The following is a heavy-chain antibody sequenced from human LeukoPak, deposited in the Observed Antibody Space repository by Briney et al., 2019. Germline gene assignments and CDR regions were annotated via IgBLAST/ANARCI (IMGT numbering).Heavy chain of an antibody. Sequence: GGSMRLSCTASGFTVSNNYMNWVRRAPGKGLEWVALIYSDSTTNYADSVKGRFTISRDNSKNTLYLQMTNVRVEDTAVYYCARDPPGIAASVSGGWGQGTLVTVSS. CDR3: ARDPPGIAASVSGG. D-gene: IGHD6-13*01. CDR1: GFTVSNNY. V-gene: IGHV3-53*01. CDR2: IYSDSTT. J-gene: IGHJ4*02.